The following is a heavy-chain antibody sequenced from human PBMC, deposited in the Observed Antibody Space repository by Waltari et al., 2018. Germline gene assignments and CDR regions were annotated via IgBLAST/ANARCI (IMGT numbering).Heavy chain of an antibody. V-gene: IGHV4-61*02. D-gene: IGHD6-25*01. Sequence: QVQLQESGPGLVKPSQTLSLTCPVSGGPITSGSSYRSWIRQPAGKGLEWIGRIYTSGSTNYSPSLKSRVTISVDTSKNQFSLKLSSVTAADTAVYYCVREGIYSSAKDARFDPWGQGTLVTVSS. J-gene: IGHJ5*02. CDR3: VREGIYSSAKDARFDP. CDR2: IYTSGST. CDR1: GGPITSGSSY.